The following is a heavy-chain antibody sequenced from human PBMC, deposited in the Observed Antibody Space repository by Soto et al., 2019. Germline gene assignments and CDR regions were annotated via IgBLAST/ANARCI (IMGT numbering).Heavy chain of an antibody. CDR1: GFTFSSYG. D-gene: IGHD2-15*01. CDR3: AKDSGPLGYCSGGSCYYYYYYMDV. CDR2: ISYDGSNK. J-gene: IGHJ6*03. Sequence: GGSLRLSCAASGFTFSSYGMHWVRQAPGKGLEWVAVISYDGSNKYYADSVKGRFTISRDNSKNTLYLQMNSLRAEDTAVYYCAKDSGPLGYCSGGSCYYYYYYMDVWGKGTTVTVSS. V-gene: IGHV3-30*18.